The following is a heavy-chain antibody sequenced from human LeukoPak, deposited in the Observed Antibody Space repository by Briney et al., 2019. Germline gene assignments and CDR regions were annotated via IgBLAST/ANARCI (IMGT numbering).Heavy chain of an antibody. J-gene: IGHJ6*02. D-gene: IGHD3-10*01. Sequence: GGSLRLSCAASGFTFSSYAMNWVRQAPGKGLEWVSVISGSGGSTSYADSVKGRFTISRDYSKNMLYLQMNSLRDEDTAVYYCARDSPMVRGDPYYYYGMDVWGQGTTVTVSS. V-gene: IGHV3-23*01. CDR3: ARDSPMVRGDPYYYYGMDV. CDR1: GFTFSSYA. CDR2: ISGSGGST.